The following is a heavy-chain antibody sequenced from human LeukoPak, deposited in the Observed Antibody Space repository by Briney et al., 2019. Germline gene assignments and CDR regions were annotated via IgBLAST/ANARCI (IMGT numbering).Heavy chain of an antibody. J-gene: IGHJ4*02. CDR2: ISGSGGST. Sequence: PGGSLRLSCAASGFTFSRYAMSWVRQAPGKGLEWVSAISGSGGSTSYAGSVKGRFTISRNHSKNTLYLQMNSLRAEDTAVYYCAKGPLRPSDYWGQGTLVTVSS. CDR3: AKGPLRPSDY. CDR1: GFTFSRYA. V-gene: IGHV3-23*01.